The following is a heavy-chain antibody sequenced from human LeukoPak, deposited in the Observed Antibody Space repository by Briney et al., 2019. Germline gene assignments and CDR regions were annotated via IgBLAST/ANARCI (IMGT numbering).Heavy chain of an antibody. CDR3: ARGHMLLWFGELLGPCAFDI. J-gene: IGHJ3*02. D-gene: IGHD3-10*01. V-gene: IGHV1-46*01. CDR2: INPSGGST. CDR1: GYTFTSYY. Sequence: ASVKVSCKASGYTFTSYYMHWVRQAPGQGLEWMGIINPSGGSTSYAQKFQGRVTMTRDTSTSTVYMELSSLRSEDTAVYYCARGHMLLWFGELLGPCAFDIWGQGTMVTVSS.